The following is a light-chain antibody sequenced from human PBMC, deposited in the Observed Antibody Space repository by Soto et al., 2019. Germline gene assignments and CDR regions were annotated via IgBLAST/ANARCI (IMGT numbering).Light chain of an antibody. CDR2: DAS. J-gene: IGKJ4*01. V-gene: IGKV3-11*01. CDR3: QQRSTWPRA. Sequence: EIVLTQSPATLSLSPGERATLSCRASQSVSSYLVWCQQKPGQAPRLLIYDASKRATGIPDRFSGSGSGTDFTLSISSLEPEDFAVYYCQQRSTWPRAFGGGTKV. CDR1: QSVSSY.